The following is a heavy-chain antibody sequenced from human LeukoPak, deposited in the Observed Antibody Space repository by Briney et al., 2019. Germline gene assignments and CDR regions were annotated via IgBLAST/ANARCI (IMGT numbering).Heavy chain of an antibody. CDR1: GGSISTSNYY. D-gene: IGHD3-9*01. J-gene: IGHJ4*02. CDR3: ARISAYYDILTGYSSTYYFDY. Sequence: SETLSLTCTVSGGSISTSNYYWGWIRQPPGKGLEWIGYIYYSGSTNYNPSLKSRVTISVDTSKNQFSLKLSSVTAADTAVYYCARISAYYDILTGYSSTYYFDYWGQGTLVTVSS. V-gene: IGHV4-61*05. CDR2: IYYSGST.